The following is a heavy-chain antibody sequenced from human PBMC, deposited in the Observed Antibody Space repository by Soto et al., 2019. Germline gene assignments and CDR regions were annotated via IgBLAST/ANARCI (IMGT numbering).Heavy chain of an antibody. CDR2: INHSGST. Sequence: ETLSLTCAVYGGSFSGYYWSWIRQPPGKGLEWIGEINHSGSTNYNPSLKSRVTISVDTSKNQFSLKLSTVTAADTAVYYCARGVTYYDILTGYYYYYYGMDVWGQGTTVTVSS. V-gene: IGHV4-34*01. CDR3: ARGVTYYDILTGYYYYYYGMDV. D-gene: IGHD3-9*01. CDR1: GGSFSGYY. J-gene: IGHJ6*02.